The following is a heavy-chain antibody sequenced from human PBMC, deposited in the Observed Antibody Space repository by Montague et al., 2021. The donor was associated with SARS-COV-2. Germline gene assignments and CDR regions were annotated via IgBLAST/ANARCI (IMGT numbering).Heavy chain of an antibody. J-gene: IGHJ3*01. D-gene: IGHD1-26*01. Sequence: NDYRGAVRSRMIINPDTSRNQFSLQLNSVTPEDTAVYYCARWDIPGVTFSVWGQGTMVTVSS. CDR3: ARWDIPGVTFSV. CDR2: N. V-gene: IGHV6-1*01.